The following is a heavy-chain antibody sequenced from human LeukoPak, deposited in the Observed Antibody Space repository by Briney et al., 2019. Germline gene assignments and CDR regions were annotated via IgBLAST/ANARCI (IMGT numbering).Heavy chain of an antibody. CDR3: ARVGDSRISLVPY. CDR2: ISSSSSYI. CDR1: GFTFSSCS. J-gene: IGHJ4*02. V-gene: IGHV3-21*01. Sequence: GGSLRLSCAASGFTFSSCSMNWVRQAPGKGLEWVSSISSSSSYICYADSVKGRFTISRDNAKNSLYLQMNSLRAEDTAVYYCARVGDSRISLVPYWGQGTLVTVSS. D-gene: IGHD3-22*01.